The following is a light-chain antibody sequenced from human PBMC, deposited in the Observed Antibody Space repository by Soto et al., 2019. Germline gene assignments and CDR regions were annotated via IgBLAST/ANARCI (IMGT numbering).Light chain of an antibody. V-gene: IGLV2-8*01. CDR3: SSDGGSNV. CDR1: SSDVGGYNY. J-gene: IGLJ1*01. CDR2: EVS. Sequence: QSVLTQPPSASGSPGQSVTISCTGTSSDVGGYNYVSWYQQHPGKAPKLLIYEVSKRPSGVPDRFSGSKSGNTASLTVSGLQAEDEADYYCSSDGGSNVFGTGTKLTVL.